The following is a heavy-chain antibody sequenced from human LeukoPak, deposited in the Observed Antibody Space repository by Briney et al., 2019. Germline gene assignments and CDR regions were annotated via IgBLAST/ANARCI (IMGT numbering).Heavy chain of an antibody. J-gene: IGHJ4*02. CDR3: ARGVNSGYFDY. CDR1: GGSISSYY. CDR2: IYYSGST. Sequence: SETLSLTCTVSGGSISSYYRSWVRQPPGKGLEWMGYIYYSGSTKYNPPLKSRVTISVDTSKNQFSLKLTAVTAGDTALYYCARGVNSGYFDYCGQGTLVTVSS. D-gene: IGHD1-26*01. V-gene: IGHV4-59*01.